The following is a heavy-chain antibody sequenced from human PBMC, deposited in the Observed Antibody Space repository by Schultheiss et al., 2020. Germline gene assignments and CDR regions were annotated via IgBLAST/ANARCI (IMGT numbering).Heavy chain of an antibody. CDR3: ARDSGAYCGGDCYSSFDY. V-gene: IGHV4-61*01. CDR2: IYYSGST. D-gene: IGHD2-21*02. CDR1: GDSVSSGSYY. J-gene: IGHJ4*02. Sequence: SATLSLTCTVSGDSVSSGSYYWSWIRQPPGKGLEWIGYIYYSGSTNYNPSLKSRVTISVDTSKNEFSLKLTSVTAADTAVYYCARDSGAYCGGDCYSSFDYWGQGTLVTGYS.